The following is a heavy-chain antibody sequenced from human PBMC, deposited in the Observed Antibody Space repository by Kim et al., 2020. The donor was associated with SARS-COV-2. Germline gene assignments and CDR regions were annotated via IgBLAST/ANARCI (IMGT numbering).Heavy chain of an antibody. D-gene: IGHD6-6*01. CDR2: ISSSSSYI. Sequence: GGSLRLSCAASGFTFSSYSMNWVRQAPGKGLEWVSSISSSSSYIYYADSVKGRFTISRDNAKNSLYLQMNSLRAEDTAVYYCARASSSSEALWQLVRQTSAYYFDYWGQGTLVTVSS. J-gene: IGHJ4*02. CDR3: ARASSSSEALWQLVRQTSAYYFDY. CDR1: GFTFSSYS. V-gene: IGHV3-21*01.